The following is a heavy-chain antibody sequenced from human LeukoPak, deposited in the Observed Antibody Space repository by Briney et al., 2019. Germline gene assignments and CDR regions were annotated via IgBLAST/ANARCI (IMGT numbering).Heavy chain of an antibody. Sequence: SETLSLTCTVSGGSISSSSYYWGWIRQPPGKGLEWIGSIYYSGSTYYNPSLKSRVTISVDTSKNQFSLKLSSVTAADTAVYYCARLKRWLQMARGDFDYWGQGTLVTVSS. CDR1: GGSISSSSYY. J-gene: IGHJ4*02. D-gene: IGHD5-24*01. V-gene: IGHV4-39*01. CDR2: IYYSGST. CDR3: ARLKRWLQMARGDFDY.